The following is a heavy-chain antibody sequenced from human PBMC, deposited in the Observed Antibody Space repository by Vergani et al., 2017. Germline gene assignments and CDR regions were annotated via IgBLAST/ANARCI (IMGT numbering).Heavy chain of an antibody. CDR1: GFTFSNSA. Sequence: EVHLLESGGGLVQSGGSLRLSCAASGFTFSNSAVSWVRQAPGRGLAWVSGISASGAPTSYADSVKGRVTISRDIAKNSLYLQMNSLRAEDTAVYYCARSRYDISTGYYNWFDPWGQGTLVTVSS. V-gene: IGHV3-23*01. CDR2: ISASGAPT. D-gene: IGHD3-9*01. J-gene: IGHJ5*02. CDR3: ARSRYDISTGYYNWFDP.